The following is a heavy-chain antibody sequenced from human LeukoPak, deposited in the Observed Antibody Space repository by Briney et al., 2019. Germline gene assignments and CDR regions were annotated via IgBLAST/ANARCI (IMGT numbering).Heavy chain of an antibody. J-gene: IGHJ5*02. CDR1: GFTFSSYS. CDR2: ISSSSSYT. CDR3: AREVRLNNWFDP. D-gene: IGHD1-1*01. V-gene: IGHV3-21*01. Sequence: GGSLRLSCAASGFTFSSYSMNWVRQAPGKGLEWVSSISSSSSYTYYADSVKGRFTISRDNAKNSLYLQMNSLRAEDTAVYYCAREVRLNNWFDPWGQGTLVTVSS.